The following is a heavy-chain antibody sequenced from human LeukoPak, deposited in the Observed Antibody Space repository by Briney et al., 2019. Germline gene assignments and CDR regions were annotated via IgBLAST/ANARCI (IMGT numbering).Heavy chain of an antibody. Sequence: SVKVSCKASGGTFSSYAISWVRQAPGQGLEWMGGIIPIFGTANYAQKFQGRVTITTDESTSTAYMELSSLRSEDTAVYYCAKDPQWELPSPFDHWGQGTLVTVSS. V-gene: IGHV1-69*05. CDR2: IIPIFGTA. D-gene: IGHD1-26*01. J-gene: IGHJ4*02. CDR1: GGTFSSYA. CDR3: AKDPQWELPSPFDH.